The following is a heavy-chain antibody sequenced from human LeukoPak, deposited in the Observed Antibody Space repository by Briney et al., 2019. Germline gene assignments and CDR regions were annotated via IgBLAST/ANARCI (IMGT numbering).Heavy chain of an antibody. CDR1: GFTFSSYS. D-gene: IGHD3-22*01. J-gene: IGHJ6*03. CDR2: ISSSSSYI. CDR3: ARGYYYDSSGYYWGLYYYYYMDV. V-gene: IGHV3-21*01. Sequence: PGGSLRLSCAASGFTFSSYSMNWVRQAPGKGLEWVSSISSSSSYIYYADSVKGRFTISRDNAKNSLYLQMNSLRAEDTAVYYCARGYYYDSSGYYWGLYYYYYMDVWGKGTTVTISS.